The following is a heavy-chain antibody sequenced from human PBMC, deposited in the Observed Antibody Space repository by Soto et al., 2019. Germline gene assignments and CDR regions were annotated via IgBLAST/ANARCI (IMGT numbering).Heavy chain of an antibody. V-gene: IGHV4-59*01. J-gene: IGHJ4*02. CDR1: GGSMSSYY. Sequence: PSEALSLTCTVSGGSMSSYYWTWIRQPPGKGLEWIGFIHYGGGTVYNPALRSRVTVTVETSKKQFSLNLSSVTAADTAVYYCVGARSGGVGATSSESWGQVALVPVSS. D-gene: IGHD1-26*01. CDR2: IHYGGGT. CDR3: VGARSGGVGATSSES.